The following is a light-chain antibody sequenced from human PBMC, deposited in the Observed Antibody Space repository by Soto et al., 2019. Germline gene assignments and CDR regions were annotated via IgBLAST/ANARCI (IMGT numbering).Light chain of an antibody. CDR2: WAS. V-gene: IGKV4-1*01. J-gene: IGKJ1*01. CDR1: QSVLYSSNNKNH. Sequence: DIVMTQSPDSLAVSLGERATINCKSSQSVLYSSNNKNHLAWYQQKPGQPPKLLIYWASTRESGVPDRFSGSGSGTDFPLTISSLKPEDVAVSYCQEYYNTPPTFGQGTKVEIK. CDR3: QEYYNTPPT.